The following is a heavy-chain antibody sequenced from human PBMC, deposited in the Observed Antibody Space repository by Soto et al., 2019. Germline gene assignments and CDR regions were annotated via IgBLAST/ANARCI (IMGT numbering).Heavy chain of an antibody. Sequence: PSETLSLTCTVSGGSISSSSYYWGWIRQPPGKGLEWIGSIYYSGSTYYNPSLKSRVTISVDTSKNQFSLELSSVTAADTAVYYCARHSSSSYSLKYWGQGTLVTVSS. D-gene: IGHD6-6*01. CDR2: IYYSGST. CDR1: GGSISSSSYY. J-gene: IGHJ4*02. V-gene: IGHV4-39*07. CDR3: ARHSSSSYSLKY.